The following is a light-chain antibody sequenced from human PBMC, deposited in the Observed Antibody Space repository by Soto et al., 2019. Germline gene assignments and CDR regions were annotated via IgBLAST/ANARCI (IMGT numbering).Light chain of an antibody. CDR1: QSVSTNY. V-gene: IGKV3-20*01. J-gene: IGKJ1*01. CDR3: QQYGSSPWM. CDR2: GAS. Sequence: EIVLTQSPGTLSLSPGERATLSCRASQSVSTNYLAWYQQQPGQAPRLLIYGASSRATGTPDRFSGSGSGTDFTLTISRLEPEDFAVYYCQQYGSSPWMFGQGTKVEIK.